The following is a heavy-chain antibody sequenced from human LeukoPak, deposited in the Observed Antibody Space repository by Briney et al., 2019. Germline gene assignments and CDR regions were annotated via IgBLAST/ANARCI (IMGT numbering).Heavy chain of an antibody. CDR1: GFTFSDYS. CDR3: ARRDCDSIKCRGSNWFDP. CDR2: ISKNGNTI. V-gene: IGHV3-48*01. Sequence: GGSLRFYCAASGFTFSDYSMNWVHQAPGKGLEWVSYISKNGNTIYYADSVKGRFTISRDNAKKSLYLQMNNLRAEDTAVYYCARRDCDSIKCRGSNWFDPWGQGTLVSVSS. J-gene: IGHJ5*02. D-gene: IGHD3-22*01.